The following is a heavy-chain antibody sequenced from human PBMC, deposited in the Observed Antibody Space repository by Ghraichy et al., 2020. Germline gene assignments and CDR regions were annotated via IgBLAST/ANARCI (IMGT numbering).Heavy chain of an antibody. Sequence: SLRLSCATSGFPFITWAMSWVRQAPGQGLECVASISGSGVRTHYAASVKGRITISRDNSKKTLSLEMNSLRVDDTAVYYCVKMKGAGSYFNYGMDVWGHGTTVIVTS. J-gene: IGHJ6*02. V-gene: IGHV3-23*01. CDR2: ISGSGVRT. CDR1: GFPFITWA. D-gene: IGHD6-19*01. CDR3: VKMKGAGSYFNYGMDV.